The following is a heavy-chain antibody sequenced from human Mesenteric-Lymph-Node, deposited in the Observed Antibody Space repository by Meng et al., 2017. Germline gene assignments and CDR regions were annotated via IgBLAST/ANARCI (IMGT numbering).Heavy chain of an antibody. V-gene: IGHV4-59*01. Sequence: SETLSLTCTVSGGSISSYYWSWIRQPPGKGLEWIGYIYYSGSTNYNPSLKSRVTISVDTSKNQFSLKLSSVTAADTAVYYCARATTGTHHYYYGMDVWGQGTTVTVSS. J-gene: IGHJ6*02. CDR3: ARATTGTHHYYYGMDV. CDR2: IYYSGST. D-gene: IGHD1-1*01. CDR1: GGSISSYY.